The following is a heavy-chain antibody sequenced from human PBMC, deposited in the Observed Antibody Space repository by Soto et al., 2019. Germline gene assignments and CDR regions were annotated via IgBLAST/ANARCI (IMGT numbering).Heavy chain of an antibody. J-gene: IGHJ5*02. D-gene: IGHD3-9*01. CDR1: GGTFSSYT. V-gene: IGHV1-69*02. CDR3: ARGGRYYDILTGYYNEKNWFDP. Sequence: ASVKVSCKASGGTFSSYTISWVRQAPGQGLEWMGRIIPIPGIANYAQKFQGRVTITADKSTSTAYMELSSLRSEDTAVYYCARGGRYYDILTGYYNEKNWFDPWGQGTLVTVSS. CDR2: IIPIPGIA.